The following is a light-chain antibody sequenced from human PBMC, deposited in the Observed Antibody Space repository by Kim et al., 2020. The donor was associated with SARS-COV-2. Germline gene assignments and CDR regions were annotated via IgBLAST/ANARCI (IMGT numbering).Light chain of an antibody. V-gene: IGKV4-1*01. CDR2: WAS. CDR1: QSVLYSSNNKNY. CDR3: QQYYTTPPT. Sequence: RATSNCKSSQSVLYSSNNKNYLAWYQQKPGQPPNLLIYWASTRESGVPDRFSGSGSGTDFTLTISTLQAEDVAVYYCQQYYTTPPTFGQGTKLEI. J-gene: IGKJ2*01.